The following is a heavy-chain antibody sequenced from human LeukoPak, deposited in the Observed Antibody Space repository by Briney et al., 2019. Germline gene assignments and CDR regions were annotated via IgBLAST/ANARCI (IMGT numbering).Heavy chain of an antibody. CDR3: ARARLESGSYYVHY. CDR1: GDSVSSNSAA. V-gene: IGHV6-1*01. J-gene: IGHJ4*02. Sequence: SQTRSLTCAISGDSVSSNSAAWNWIRQSPSRGLEWLGRTHYRSKWYNDYAVSVRSRITINPDTSKNQFSLQLNSVTPEDTAVYYCARARLESGSYYVHYWGQGTLVTVSS. CDR2: THYRSKWYN. D-gene: IGHD1-26*01.